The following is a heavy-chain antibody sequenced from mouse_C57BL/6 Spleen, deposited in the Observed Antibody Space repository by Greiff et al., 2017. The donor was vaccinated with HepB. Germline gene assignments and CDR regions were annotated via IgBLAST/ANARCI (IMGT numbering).Heavy chain of an antibody. D-gene: IGHD1-1*01. CDR1: GYTFTSYW. J-gene: IGHJ3*01. Sequence: VQLQQPGAELVRPGSSVKLSCKASGYTFTSYWMDWVKQRPGQGLEWIGNIYPSDSETHYNQKFKDKATLTVDKSSSTAYMQLSSLTSEDSAVYYCARSYGSRAWFAYWGQGTLVTVSA. V-gene: IGHV1-61*01. CDR2: IYPSDSET. CDR3: ARSYGSRAWFAY.